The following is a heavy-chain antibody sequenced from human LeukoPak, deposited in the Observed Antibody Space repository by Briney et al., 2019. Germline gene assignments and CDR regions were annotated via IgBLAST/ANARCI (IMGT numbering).Heavy chain of an antibody. CDR2: IYYSGST. CDR1: GGSISSGGYY. V-gene: IGHV4-31*03. CDR3: ARDGVFPYYNWFDP. J-gene: IGHJ5*02. D-gene: IGHD6-13*01. Sequence: SETLSLTCTVSGGSISSGGYYWSWIRQHPGKGLEWIGYIYYSGSTYCNPSLKSRVTISVDTSKNQFSLKLSSVTAADTAVYYCARDGVFPYYNWFDPWGQGTLVTVSS.